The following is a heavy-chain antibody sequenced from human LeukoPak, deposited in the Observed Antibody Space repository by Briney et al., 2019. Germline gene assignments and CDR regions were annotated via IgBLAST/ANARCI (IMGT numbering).Heavy chain of an antibody. CDR1: VFTFTSYS. D-gene: IGHD6-13*01. V-gene: IGHV3-23*01. J-gene: IGHJ5*02. Sequence: GGPLRLSCAASVFTFTSYSMSWVRQAPGKGLEWDPGTSDRGDYTYYADSVKGRFTISRDNSKNTLYLQMNSLRAEDTAVYYCARDWVRYSSSWYDWFDPWGQGTLVTVSS. CDR3: ARDWVRYSSSWYDWFDP. CDR2: TSDRGDYT.